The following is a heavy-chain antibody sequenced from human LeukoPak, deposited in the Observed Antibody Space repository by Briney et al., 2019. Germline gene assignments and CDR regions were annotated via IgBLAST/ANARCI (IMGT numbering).Heavy chain of an antibody. CDR3: AKDAYYYDSSGYHRGFFDY. V-gene: IGHV3-43*01. J-gene: IGHJ4*02. CDR2: ISWDGGST. Sequence: PGGSLRLSCAASGFTFDDYTMHWVRQAPGKGLEWVSLISWDGGSTYYADSVKGRFTISRDNSKNSLYLQMNSLRTEDTALYYCAKDAYYYDSSGYHRGFFDYCGQGTLVTVSS. CDR1: GFTFDDYT. D-gene: IGHD3-22*01.